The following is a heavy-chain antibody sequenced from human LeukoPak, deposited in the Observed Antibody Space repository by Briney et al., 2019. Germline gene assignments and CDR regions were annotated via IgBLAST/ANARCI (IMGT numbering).Heavy chain of an antibody. J-gene: IGHJ3*02. CDR1: GYTFTDYY. Sequence: GASVKVSCKASGYTFTDYYMYWVRQAPGQGLEWMGRINPNSGGTNYAQKFQGRVTMTRDTSISTAYMELSRLRSDDTAVYYCAREFYYDSSGYDAFDIWGQGTMVTVSS. CDR2: INPNSGGT. D-gene: IGHD3-22*01. CDR3: AREFYYDSSGYDAFDI. V-gene: IGHV1-2*06.